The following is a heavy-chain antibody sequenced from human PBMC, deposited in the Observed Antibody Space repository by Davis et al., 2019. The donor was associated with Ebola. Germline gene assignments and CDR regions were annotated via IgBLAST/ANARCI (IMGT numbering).Heavy chain of an antibody. CDR2: INHSGST. D-gene: IGHD6-19*01. CDR3: ARGVAVAGMGFDY. V-gene: IGHV4-34*01. J-gene: IGHJ4*02. CDR1: GGSFSGYY. Sequence: PSETLSLTCAVYGGSFSGYYWSWIRQPPGKGLEWIGEINHSGSTNYNPSLKSRVTISVDTSKNQFSLKLSSVTAADTAVYYCARGVAVAGMGFDYWGQGTLVTVSS.